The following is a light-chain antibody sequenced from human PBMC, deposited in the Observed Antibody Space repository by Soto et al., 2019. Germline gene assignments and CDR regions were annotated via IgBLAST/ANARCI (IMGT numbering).Light chain of an antibody. CDR3: QSYDSSLSVHVV. CDR1: SSNIGAGYD. V-gene: IGLV1-40*01. CDR2: GNS. J-gene: IGLJ2*01. Sequence: QPVLTQPPSVSGAPGQRVTISCTGSSSNIGAGYDVHWYQQLPGTAPKLLIYGNSNRPSGVPDRFFGSKSGTSASLAITGLQAEDDADYYCQSYDSSLSVHVVFGGGTKLTVL.